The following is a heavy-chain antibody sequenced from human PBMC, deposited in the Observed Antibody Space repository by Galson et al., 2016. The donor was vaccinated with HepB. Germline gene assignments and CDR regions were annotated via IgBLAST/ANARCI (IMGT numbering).Heavy chain of an antibody. Sequence: SLRLSCAASGFTFSRYAMSWVRQAPGKGLEWVSAISGSGDRTYYADSVKGRFPISRDTSKNTLYPQMNSLRAEDTAVYYCAKVDDNTEARGMDVWGQGTTVTVSS. CDR2: ISGSGDRT. CDR3: AKVDDNTEARGMDV. V-gene: IGHV3-23*01. CDR1: GFTFSRYA. J-gene: IGHJ6*02. D-gene: IGHD3-22*01.